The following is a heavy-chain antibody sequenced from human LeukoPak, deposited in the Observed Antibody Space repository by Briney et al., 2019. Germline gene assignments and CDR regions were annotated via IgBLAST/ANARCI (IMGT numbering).Heavy chain of an antibody. V-gene: IGHV3-23*01. Sequence: GASLRLFSAASAFTFRTFDMSWVRHAPGKGLEQVPGFRDNSDSTYYAESAKGRFTIFRHNSKDTLYLQMDGLSAEDTAIYYCAKVYTTGWSYFDYWGRGILVTVSS. CDR2: FRDNSDST. CDR1: AFTFRTFD. J-gene: IGHJ4*02. CDR3: AKVYTTGWSYFDY. D-gene: IGHD6-19*01.